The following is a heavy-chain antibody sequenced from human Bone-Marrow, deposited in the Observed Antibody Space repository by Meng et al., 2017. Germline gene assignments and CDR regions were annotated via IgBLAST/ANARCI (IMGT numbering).Heavy chain of an antibody. J-gene: IGHJ4*02. Sequence: QLQQSGSGLLKPSETLSRTCAVYGGSFSGYYWSWIRQPPGKGLEWIGEINHSGSTNYNPSLKSRVTISVDTSKNQFSLKLSSVTAADTAVYYCARGLRYPSPWGQGTLVTVSS. CDR2: INHSGST. D-gene: IGHD1-1*01. CDR3: ARGLRYPSP. CDR1: GGSFSGYY. V-gene: IGHV4-34*01.